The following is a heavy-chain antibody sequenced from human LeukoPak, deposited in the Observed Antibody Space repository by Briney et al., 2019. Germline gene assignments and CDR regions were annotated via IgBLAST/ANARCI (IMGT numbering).Heavy chain of an antibody. CDR3: AKAGRFLEWLPRFDP. CDR1: GFTFSSYA. CDR2: ISGSGGST. Sequence: PGGSLRLSCAASGFTFSSYAMSWVRQAPGKGLEWVSAISGSGGSTYYADSVKGRFTISRDNSKNTLYLQMNSLRAEDTAVYYCAKAGRFLEWLPRFDPWGQGTLVTVSS. D-gene: IGHD3-3*01. V-gene: IGHV3-23*01. J-gene: IGHJ5*02.